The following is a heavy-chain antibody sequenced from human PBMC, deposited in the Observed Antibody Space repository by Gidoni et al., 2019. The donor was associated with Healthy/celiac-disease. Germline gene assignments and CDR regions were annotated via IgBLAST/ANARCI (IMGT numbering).Heavy chain of an antibody. CDR2: ISGSGGST. J-gene: IGHJ4*02. V-gene: IGHV3-23*01. D-gene: IGHD2-2*01. Sequence: EVQLLESGGGLVQPGGSLRLSCAASGFTFSSYAMSWVRQAPGKGLEWVSAISGSGGSTYYADSVKGRFTISRDNSKNTLYLQMNSLRAEDTAVYYCANLFALAQEIVVVPAATDYWGQGTLVTVSS. CDR1: GFTFSSYA. CDR3: ANLFALAQEIVVVPAATDY.